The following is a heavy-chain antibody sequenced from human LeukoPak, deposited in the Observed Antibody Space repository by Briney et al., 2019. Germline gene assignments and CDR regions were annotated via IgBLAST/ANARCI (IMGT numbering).Heavy chain of an antibody. CDR2: IWYDGSNK. V-gene: IGHV3-33*01. J-gene: IGHJ6*02. D-gene: IGHD2/OR15-2a*01. CDR3: ARDGEYCRAGCTSHSYSYGLDI. Sequence: GGSLRLSCAASGFSFSNHGIHWVRQAPGKGLEWVSLIWYDGSNKYYADSVKGRFTISRDDSKNTVYLQMNSLRAEDTSVYYCARDGEYCRAGCTSHSYSYGLDIWGQGTTVTVSS. CDR1: GFSFSNHG.